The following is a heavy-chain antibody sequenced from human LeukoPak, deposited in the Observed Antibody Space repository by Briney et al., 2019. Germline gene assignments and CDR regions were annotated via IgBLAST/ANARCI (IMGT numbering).Heavy chain of an antibody. D-gene: IGHD2-15*01. V-gene: IGHV4-34*01. J-gene: IGHJ4*02. CDR3: ATTHCSGGSCYYLFDY. CDR2: INHSGST. CDR1: FXXYY. Sequence: FXXYYWXWIXQPPGKGLEWIGEINHSGSTNYNPSLKSQVTISVDTSKNQFSLKLSSVTAADTAVYYCATTHCSGGSCYYLFDYWGQGTLVTVSS.